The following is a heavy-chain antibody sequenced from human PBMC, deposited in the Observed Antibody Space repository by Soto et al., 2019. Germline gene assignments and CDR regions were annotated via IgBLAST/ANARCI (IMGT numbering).Heavy chain of an antibody. D-gene: IGHD2-15*01. J-gene: IGHJ4*02. V-gene: IGHV3-33*03. CDR2: IWYDGSNK. CDR3: ARWGCSGSNCNLNQRSFDL. Sequence: QVQLVESGGGVVQPGRSLRLSCAASGFIFNEYGMHWVRQAQGKGLEWVAVIWYDGSNKYYADSVKGRFTFSRDNSKNTMSLQMNSLRVEDPAVYYCARWGCSGSNCNLNQRSFDLWGQGTLVTVSS. CDR1: GFIFNEYG.